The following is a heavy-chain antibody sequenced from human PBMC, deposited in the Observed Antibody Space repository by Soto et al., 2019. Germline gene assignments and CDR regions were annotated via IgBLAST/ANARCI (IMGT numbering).Heavy chain of an antibody. J-gene: IGHJ4*02. V-gene: IGHV1-69*08. CDR3: AREEYYYGSGAFFDY. CDR2: IIPILGIA. Sequence: QVQLVQSGAEVKKPGSSVKVSCKASGGTFSSYTISWVRQAPGQGLEWMGRIIPILGIANYGQKFQGRVTITAAKSTSTAYMELSSLRSEDTAVYYCAREEYYYGSGAFFDYWGQGTLVTVSS. CDR1: GGTFSSYT. D-gene: IGHD3-10*01.